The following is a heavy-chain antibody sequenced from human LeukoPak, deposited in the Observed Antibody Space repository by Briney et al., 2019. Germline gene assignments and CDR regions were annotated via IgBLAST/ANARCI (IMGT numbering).Heavy chain of an antibody. D-gene: IGHD4-23*01. J-gene: IGHJ4*02. CDR2: ILSSSSTI. Sequence: PGGSLRLSCAASGFTFSSFSMNWVRQAPGKGLEWVSYILSSSSTIYYADSVKGRFTISRDNAKNSLYLQMNSLRAEDTAVYYCARGSNYGGNSVAEFDYWGQGTLVTVSS. CDR1: GFTFSSFS. CDR3: ARGSNYGGNSVAEFDY. V-gene: IGHV3-48*04.